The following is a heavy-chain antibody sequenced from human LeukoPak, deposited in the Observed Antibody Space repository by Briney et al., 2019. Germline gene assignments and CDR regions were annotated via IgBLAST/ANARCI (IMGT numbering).Heavy chain of an antibody. D-gene: IGHD4-11*01. Sequence: ASVKVSCKASGYTFTGYYMHWVRQAPGQGLEWMGWINPNSGGTNYAQKFQGRVTMTRDTSISTAYMELSRLRSDDTAVYYCARDLRRLQYLFDPWGQGTLDTVSS. CDR2: INPNSGGT. J-gene: IGHJ5*02. CDR3: ARDLRRLQYLFDP. CDR1: GYTFTGYY. V-gene: IGHV1-2*02.